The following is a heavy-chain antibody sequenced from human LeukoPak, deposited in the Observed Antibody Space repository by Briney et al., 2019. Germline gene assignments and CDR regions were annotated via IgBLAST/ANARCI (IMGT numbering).Heavy chain of an antibody. J-gene: IGHJ5*02. Sequence: GASVKVSCKASGYTFTGYYMHWVRQAPGQGLEWMGWINPNRGGTNYAQKFQGRVTMTRDTSISTAYMELSRLRSDDTAVYYCARDFPSIAVAGTGVSWGQGTLVTVSS. V-gene: IGHV1-2*02. CDR3: ARDFPSIAVAGTGVS. D-gene: IGHD6-19*01. CDR2: INPNRGGT. CDR1: GYTFTGYY.